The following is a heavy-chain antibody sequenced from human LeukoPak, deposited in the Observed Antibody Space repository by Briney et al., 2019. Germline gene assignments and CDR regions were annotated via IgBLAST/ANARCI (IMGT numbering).Heavy chain of an antibody. D-gene: IGHD2-15*01. CDR1: GGSLLGSY. V-gene: IGHV4-59*08. Sequence: SGALFLPCFGSGGSLLGSYWSGIRPPPGKGLEGHGHIYFSWSSQSNPSPKRRVNISLDNPKNQFSLRLASVTAANTAVYYSARRRQVTSYSPYAFDVWGQGTMVTVSS. J-gene: IGHJ3*01. CDR3: ARRRQVTSYSPYAFDV. CDR2: IYFSWSS.